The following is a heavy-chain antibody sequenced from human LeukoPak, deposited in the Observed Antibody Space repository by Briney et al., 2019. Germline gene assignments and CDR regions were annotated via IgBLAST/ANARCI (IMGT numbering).Heavy chain of an antibody. CDR1: GGSFSGYY. J-gene: IGHJ4*02. CDR2: INHSGST. V-gene: IGHV4-34*01. CDR3: ARENRLAYCSSTSCLPFDY. Sequence: PSETLSLTCAVYGGSFSGYYWSWIRQPPGKGLEWIGEINHSGSTNYNPSLKSRVTISVDTSKNQFSLKLSSVTAADTAVYYCARENRLAYCSSTSCLPFDYWGQGTLVTVSS. D-gene: IGHD2-2*01.